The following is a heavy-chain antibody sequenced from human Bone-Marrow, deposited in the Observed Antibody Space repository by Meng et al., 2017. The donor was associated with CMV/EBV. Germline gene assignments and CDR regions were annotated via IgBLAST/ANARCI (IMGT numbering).Heavy chain of an antibody. CDR3: ARTVQLGATKIRYFDY. CDR2: ISAYNGNT. D-gene: IGHD1-26*01. Sequence: ASVKVSCKASGYTFTSYGISWVRQAPGQGLEWMGWISAYNGNTNYAQKLQGRVTMTTDTSTSTAYMELRSLRSDDTAVYYCARTVQLGATKIRYFDYWGQGTLVTVSS. CDR1: GYTFTSYG. V-gene: IGHV1-18*01. J-gene: IGHJ4*02.